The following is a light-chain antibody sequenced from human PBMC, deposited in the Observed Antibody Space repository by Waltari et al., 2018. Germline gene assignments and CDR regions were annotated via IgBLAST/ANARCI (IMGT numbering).Light chain of an antibody. CDR3: MQGIHWPFT. CDR1: PSLVYTDGTTY. J-gene: IGKJ3*01. V-gene: IGKV2-30*01. Sequence: DVVMTQSQLSLPVTLRQTASISCRSGPSLVYTDGTTYLSSFQQRPGQSPRRLIYKVSNRDSGVPDRFSGSGSGTDFTLKSSVVEAEDIGIYYCMQGIHWPFTFGPGTKVDIK. CDR2: KVS.